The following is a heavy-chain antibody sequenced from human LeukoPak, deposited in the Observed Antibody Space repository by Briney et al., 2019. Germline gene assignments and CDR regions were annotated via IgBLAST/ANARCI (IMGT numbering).Heavy chain of an antibody. Sequence: GGSLRLSCVSSGFTFSCYARSWVRQAAWKGLDWVSAISGSGCSTYYADSVKGRFTISRDSSMHTLYLQVNSLRAEHTAVCYCTKIVSVAAMSVVDYWGQGTVVTDSS. CDR2: ISGSGCST. D-gene: IGHD2-15*01. CDR1: GFTFSCYA. J-gene: IGHJ4*02. CDR3: TKIVSVAAMSVVDY. V-gene: IGHV3-23*01.